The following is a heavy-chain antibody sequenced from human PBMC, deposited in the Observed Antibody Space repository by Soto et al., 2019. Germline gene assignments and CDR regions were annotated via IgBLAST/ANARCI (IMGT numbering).Heavy chain of an antibody. CDR2: IYYSGST. CDR3: AREQSIAAAVGFDY. V-gene: IGHV4-31*03. Sequence: QVQLQESGPGLVKPSQTLSLTCTVSGGSISSGGYSWSWIRQHPGKGLEWIGYIYYSGSTYYNPSLKSRVTISVDTSKNQFSLKLSSVTAADTAVYYCAREQSIAAAVGFDYWGQGTLVTVSS. D-gene: IGHD6-13*01. CDR1: GGSISSGGYS. J-gene: IGHJ4*02.